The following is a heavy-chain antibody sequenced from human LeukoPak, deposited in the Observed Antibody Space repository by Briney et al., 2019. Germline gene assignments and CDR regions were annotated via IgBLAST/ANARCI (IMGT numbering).Heavy chain of an antibody. CDR1: GYTFTCYY. Sequence: ASVKVSCKASGYTFTCYYMHWVRQAPGQGLEWMGWMNPNSGGTNYAQKFQGRVTMTRDTSISTAYMELSRLRSDDTAVYYCARDHYYDSSGYLVGAFDIWGQGTMVTVSS. CDR3: ARDHYYDSSGYLVGAFDI. CDR2: MNPNSGGT. J-gene: IGHJ3*02. D-gene: IGHD3-22*01. V-gene: IGHV1-2*02.